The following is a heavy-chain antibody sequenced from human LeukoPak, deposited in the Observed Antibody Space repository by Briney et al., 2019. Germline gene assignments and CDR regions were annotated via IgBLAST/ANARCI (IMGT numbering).Heavy chain of an antibody. Sequence: SETLSLTCAVSGGSISSGGYSWSWIRRPPGKGLEWIGYIYHSGSTYYNPSLKSRVTISVDRSKNQFSLKLSSVTAADTAVYYCARGRTGTSGFDPWGQGTLVTVSS. D-gene: IGHD1-1*01. CDR1: GGSISSGGYS. CDR2: IYHSGST. J-gene: IGHJ5*02. CDR3: ARGRTGTSGFDP. V-gene: IGHV4-30-2*01.